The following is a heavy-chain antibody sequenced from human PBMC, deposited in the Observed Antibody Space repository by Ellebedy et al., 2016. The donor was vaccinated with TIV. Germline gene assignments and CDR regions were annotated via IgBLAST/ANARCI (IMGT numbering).Heavy chain of an antibody. CDR1: GFIFSGYW. J-gene: IGHJ4*02. CDR2: IHEDGSEK. Sequence: GESLKISXAASGFIFSGYWMSWFRQAPGKGLEWVSNIHEDGSEKYYVDSVKGRFIISRDNTKKSLSLQMNSLRAEDTAVYYCARGQGWIDYWGQGTLVTVSS. V-gene: IGHV3-7*04. D-gene: IGHD6-19*01. CDR3: ARGQGWIDY.